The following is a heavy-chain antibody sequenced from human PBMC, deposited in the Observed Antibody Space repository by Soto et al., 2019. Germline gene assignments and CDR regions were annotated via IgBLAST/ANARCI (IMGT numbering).Heavy chain of an antibody. CDR3: ARGLWCSSTSCYFYFDC. CDR1: GGSISSGGYY. Sequence: QVQLQESGPGLVKPSQTLSLTCTVSGGSISSGGYYWSWIRQHPAKGLEWIGYIYYSGSTYYNPSLKSRVTISVDTSKNQYSLKLSSVSAADTAVYYCARGLWCSSTSCYFYFDCWGQGTLVTVSS. CDR2: IYYSGST. J-gene: IGHJ4*02. D-gene: IGHD2-2*01. V-gene: IGHV4-31*03.